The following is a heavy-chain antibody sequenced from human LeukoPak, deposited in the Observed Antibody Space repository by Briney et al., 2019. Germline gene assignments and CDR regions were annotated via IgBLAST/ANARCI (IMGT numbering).Heavy chain of an antibody. Sequence: GGSLRLSCAASGFTFSSYGMHWVREAPGKGLEWVVVIWYDGSNKYYADSVKGRFTISRDNSKNTLYLQMNSLRAEDTAVYYCARAAVADYFDYWGQGTLVTVSS. J-gene: IGHJ4*02. CDR3: ARAAVADYFDY. CDR1: GFTFSSYG. CDR2: IWYDGSNK. D-gene: IGHD6-19*01. V-gene: IGHV3-33*01.